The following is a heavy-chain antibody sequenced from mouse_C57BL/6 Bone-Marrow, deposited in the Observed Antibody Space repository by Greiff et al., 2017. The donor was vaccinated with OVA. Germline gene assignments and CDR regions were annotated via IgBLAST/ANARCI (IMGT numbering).Heavy chain of an antibody. CDR1: GYAFTNYL. J-gene: IGHJ3*01. CDR3: ARGEGLRRRAWFAY. Sequence: QVQLQQSGAELVRPGTSVKVSCKASGYAFTNYLIEWVKQRPGQGLEWIGVINPGGGGTNYNEKFKGKATLTADKSSSTAYMQLSSLTSEDSAVDVCARGEGLRRRAWFAYWGQGTLVTVSA. D-gene: IGHD2-4*01. CDR2: INPGGGGT. V-gene: IGHV1-54*01.